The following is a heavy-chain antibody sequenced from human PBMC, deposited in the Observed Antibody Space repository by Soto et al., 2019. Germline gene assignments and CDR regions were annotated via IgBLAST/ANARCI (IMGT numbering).Heavy chain of an antibody. CDR3: ARGGITGTLRYYGMDV. CDR2: INHSGST. J-gene: IGHJ6*02. D-gene: IGHD1-20*01. Sequence: SETLSLTCAVYGGSFSGYYWRWIRQPPGKGLEWIGEINHSGSTNYNPSLKSRVTISVDTSKNQFSLKLSSVTAADTAVYYCARGGITGTLRYYGMDVWGQGTTVTVSS. V-gene: IGHV4-34*01. CDR1: GGSFSGYY.